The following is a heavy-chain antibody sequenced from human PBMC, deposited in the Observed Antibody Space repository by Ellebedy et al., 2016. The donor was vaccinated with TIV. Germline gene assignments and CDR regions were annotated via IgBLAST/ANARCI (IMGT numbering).Heavy chain of an antibody. CDR3: VKPSIVVVVAADFQH. D-gene: IGHD2-15*01. CDR2: ISYDGSNK. CDR1: GFTFSSYA. Sequence: GGSLRLXXAASGFTFSSYAMHWVRQAPGKGLEWVAVISYDGSNKYYADSVKGRFTISRDNSKNTLYLQMSSLRAEDTAVYYCVKPSIVVVVAADFQHWGQGTLVTVSS. J-gene: IGHJ1*01. V-gene: IGHV3-30*14.